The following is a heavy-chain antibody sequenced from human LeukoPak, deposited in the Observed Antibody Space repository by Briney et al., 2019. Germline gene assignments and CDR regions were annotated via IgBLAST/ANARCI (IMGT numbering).Heavy chain of an antibody. CDR2: IYSGGST. Sequence: PGGSLRLSCAVSGFTVSSNYMSWVRQAPGKGLEWVSIIYSGGSTYYADSVKGRFTISRDNSKNTLYLQMNSLRAEDTAVYYCARVRTDYSNYYYYYYGMDVWGQGTTVTVSS. CDR1: GFTVSSNY. CDR3: ARVRTDYSNYYYYYYGMDV. J-gene: IGHJ6*02. D-gene: IGHD4-11*01. V-gene: IGHV3-53*01.